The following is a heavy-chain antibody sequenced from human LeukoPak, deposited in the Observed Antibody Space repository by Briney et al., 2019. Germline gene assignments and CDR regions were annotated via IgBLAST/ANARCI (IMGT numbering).Heavy chain of an antibody. CDR1: GFTFSDYY. CDR2: ISSSGSTI. D-gene: IGHD2-21*02. J-gene: IGHJ3*02. Sequence: GGSLRLSCAASGFTFSDYYMSWIRQAPGKGLEWVSYISSSGSTIYYADSVKGRFTISRDNAKNSLYLQMNSLRAEDTAVYYCARSANCGGDCYRARSDAFDIWGQGTMVTVSS. V-gene: IGHV3-11*01. CDR3: ARSANCGGDCYRARSDAFDI.